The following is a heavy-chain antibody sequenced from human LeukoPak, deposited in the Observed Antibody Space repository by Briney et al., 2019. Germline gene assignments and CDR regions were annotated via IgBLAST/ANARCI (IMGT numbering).Heavy chain of an antibody. Sequence: SVKVSCKASGDTFTNYPISWVRQAPGQGLVWMGGIIPIFNTTNYAQKFQGRVTITTDESTSTAFMELTSLRSEDTAVYYCARVLEATHFDYWGQGTLVTVSS. CDR2: IIPIFNTT. V-gene: IGHV1-69*05. CDR1: GDTFTNYP. D-gene: IGHD2/OR15-2a*01. CDR3: ARVLEATHFDY. J-gene: IGHJ4*02.